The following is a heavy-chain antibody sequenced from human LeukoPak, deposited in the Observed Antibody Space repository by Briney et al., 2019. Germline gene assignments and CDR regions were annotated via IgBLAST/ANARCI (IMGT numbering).Heavy chain of an antibody. J-gene: IGHJ3*01. CDR1: GGSFSGYY. V-gene: IGHV4-34*01. D-gene: IGHD5-24*01. CDR2: INHSGST. CDR3: ARGIDGYTD. Sequence: PSETLSLTCDVSGGSFSGYYWTWIRQPPGKGLEWIGEINHSGSTKYNPSLKSRVTISVDTSKKQFSLNLSSVTAADTAVYYCARGIDGYTDWGQGTMVTVSS.